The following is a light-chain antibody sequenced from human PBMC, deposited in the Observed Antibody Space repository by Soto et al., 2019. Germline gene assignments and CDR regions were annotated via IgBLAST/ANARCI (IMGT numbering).Light chain of an antibody. CDR2: EVS. Sequence: QSALTQPPSASGSPGQSVTISCTGTSSDVGGYNYVSWYQQHPGKAPKFMIYEVSKRPSGVPDRFSGSKSGNTATLTVSGLQAEDEADYYCSSYAGWTVIFGGGTKLTVL. CDR1: SSDVGGYNY. J-gene: IGLJ2*01. CDR3: SSYAGWTVI. V-gene: IGLV2-8*01.